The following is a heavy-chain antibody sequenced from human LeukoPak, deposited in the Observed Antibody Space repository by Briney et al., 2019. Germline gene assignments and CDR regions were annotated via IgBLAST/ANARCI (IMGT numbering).Heavy chain of an antibody. V-gene: IGHV4-30-4*01. Sequence: SETLSLTCTVSGGSISSASYYWSWIRQPPGKGLESIGYIYYSGNTHYNPSLKSRVTMSVDTSKNQFSLKLYSVTAADTAVYYCASVPASGSGTYYSDYWGQGTLVTVSS. D-gene: IGHD3-10*01. CDR1: GGSISSASYY. CDR2: IYYSGNT. CDR3: ASVPASGSGTYYSDY. J-gene: IGHJ4*02.